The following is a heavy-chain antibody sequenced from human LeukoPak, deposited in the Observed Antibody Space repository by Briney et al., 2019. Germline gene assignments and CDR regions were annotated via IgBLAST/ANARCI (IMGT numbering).Heavy chain of an antibody. Sequence: QAGGSLRLSCAASGFTFSSYSMNWVRQAPGKGLEWVSYISSSSSTIYYADSVKGRVTISRDNSKNTLYLQMNGLRAEDTAVYYCAKVGGSGWYWHFDLWGRGTLVTVSS. CDR2: ISSSSSTI. J-gene: IGHJ2*01. CDR1: GFTFSSYS. D-gene: IGHD6-19*01. V-gene: IGHV3-48*01. CDR3: AKVGGSGWYWHFDL.